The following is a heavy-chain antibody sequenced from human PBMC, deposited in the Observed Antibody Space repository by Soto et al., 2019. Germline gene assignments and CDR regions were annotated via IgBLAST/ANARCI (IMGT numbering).Heavy chain of an antibody. D-gene: IGHD3-10*01. CDR2: ISAYNGNT. J-gene: IGHJ4*02. V-gene: IGHV1-18*01. CDR1: GYTFTSYG. Sequence: QVQLVQSGAEVKKPGASVKVSCKASGYTFTSYGISWVRQAPGQGLEWMGWISAYNGNTNYAQKLQGRVTMTTDTPTSRDYMERRSLGSDDTAVYDCAGEYYYGSGGAYWGQGTLVTVSS. CDR3: AGEYYYGSGGAY.